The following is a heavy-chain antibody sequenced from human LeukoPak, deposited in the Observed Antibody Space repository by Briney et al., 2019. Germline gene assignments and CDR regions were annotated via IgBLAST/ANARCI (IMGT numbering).Heavy chain of an antibody. CDR1: GFTLRIYS. CDR2: INGMSNII. D-gene: IGHD3-10*01. CDR3: ARDRYYGSGTYQSADGCFDC. J-gene: IGHJ4*02. Sequence: PGGSLRLSCAASGFTLRIYSMNSVREAPGEGLERVSYINGMSNIIHYADSVNGRYTISRDNAKNSLYLQMNSLRDEDTAVYYWARDRYYGSGTYQSADGCFDCWGQGTLVT. V-gene: IGHV3-48*02.